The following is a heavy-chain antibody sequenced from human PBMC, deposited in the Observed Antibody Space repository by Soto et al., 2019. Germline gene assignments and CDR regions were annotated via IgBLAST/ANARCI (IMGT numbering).Heavy chain of an antibody. CDR2: IKSKVDGGAT. D-gene: IGHD3-22*01. J-gene: IGHJ4*02. Sequence: GGSLRLSCAASGFTFSQAWMNWVRLAPGKGLEWVGRIKSKVDGGATDYPAPVTGRFTISRDDSENTLYLQMNSLKTEDTAVYYCAADLPGLGSGYDLDYWGQGTLVTVSS. CDR1: GFTFSQAW. V-gene: IGHV3-15*07. CDR3: AADLPGLGSGYDLDY.